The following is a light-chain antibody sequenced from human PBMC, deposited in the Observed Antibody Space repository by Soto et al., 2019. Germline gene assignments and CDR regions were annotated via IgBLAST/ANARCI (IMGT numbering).Light chain of an antibody. CDR2: EVS. Sequence: QSALTQPASVSGSPGQSITISCTGTSGDVGRYNLVSWYQHHPGKAPKLMIYEVSKRPSGVSNRFSGSKSGNTASLTISGLQTEDEADYYCCSYAGSGWVFGGGTNLTVL. CDR1: SGDVGRYNL. J-gene: IGLJ3*02. CDR3: CSYAGSGWV. V-gene: IGLV2-23*02.